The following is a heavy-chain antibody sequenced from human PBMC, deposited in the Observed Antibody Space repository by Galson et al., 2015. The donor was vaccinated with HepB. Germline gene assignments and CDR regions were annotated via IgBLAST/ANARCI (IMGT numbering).Heavy chain of an antibody. CDR1: GFTFSNAW. V-gene: IGHV3-15*01. CDR2: IKSKTDGGTT. CDR3: TTRGFRVGLIYGMDV. J-gene: IGHJ6*02. Sequence: SLRLSCAASGFTFSNAWMSWVRQAPGKGLEWVGRIKSKTDGGTTDYAAPVKGRFTISRDDSKNTLYLQMNSLKTEDTAVYYCTTRGFRVGLIYGMDVWGQGTTVTVSS.